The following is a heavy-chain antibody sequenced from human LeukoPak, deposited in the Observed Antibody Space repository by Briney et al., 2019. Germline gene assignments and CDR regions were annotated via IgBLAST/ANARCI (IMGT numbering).Heavy chain of an antibody. CDR3: ARGVVPLAANTFSY. V-gene: IGHV3-53*01. CDR1: GVTVITND. CDR2: LYSDGNT. J-gene: IGHJ4*02. D-gene: IGHD1-1*01. Sequence: GGSLRLSCAASGVTVITNDMTWVRQAPGKGLEWVSVLYSDGNTKYADSVQGRFTISRDNSKNTLYLEMNSLSPDDMAVYYCARGVVPLAANTFSYWGQGTLVTVSS.